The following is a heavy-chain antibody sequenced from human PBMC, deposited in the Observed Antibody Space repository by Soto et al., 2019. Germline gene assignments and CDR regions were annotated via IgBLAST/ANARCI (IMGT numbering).Heavy chain of an antibody. CDR1: GFTFSSYW. CDR3: ARNNVAVAGRGIDY. CDR2: IKQDGSEK. Sequence: HPGGSLRLSCAASGFTFSSYWMSWVRQAPGKGLEWVANIKQDGSEKYHVDSVKGRFTISRDNAKNSLYLQMNSLRAEDTAVYYCARNNVAVAGRGIDYWGQGTLVTVSS. J-gene: IGHJ4*02. D-gene: IGHD6-19*01. V-gene: IGHV3-7*01.